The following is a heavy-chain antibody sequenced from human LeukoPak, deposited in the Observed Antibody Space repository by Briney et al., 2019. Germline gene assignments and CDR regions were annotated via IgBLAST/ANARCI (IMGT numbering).Heavy chain of an antibody. CDR3: ATIGYCSGGSCYPAPPHFDY. Sequence: GESLRISCKGSGYSFTSYWISWVRQMPGKGLEWMGRIDPSDSYTNYSPSFQGHVTISADKSISTAYLQWSSLKASDTAMYYCATIGYCSGGSCYPAPPHFDYWGQGTLVTVFS. D-gene: IGHD2-15*01. CDR2: IDPSDSYT. J-gene: IGHJ4*02. V-gene: IGHV5-10-1*01. CDR1: GYSFTSYW.